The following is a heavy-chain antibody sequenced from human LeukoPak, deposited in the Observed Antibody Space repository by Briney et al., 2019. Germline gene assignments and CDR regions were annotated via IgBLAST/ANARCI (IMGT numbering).Heavy chain of an antibody. J-gene: IGHJ4*02. CDR1: GFTFNNYA. CDR3: SKWGDYDVLIGYYDSDF. V-gene: IGHV3-23*01. CDR2: ILGSGRSA. D-gene: IGHD3-9*01. Sequence: GASLRLSCAASGFTFNNYAMSWVRQAPGKGLEWVSAILGSGRSAYYADSVKGRFTISRDNSKNSLFLQMNSLRVEDTALYYCSKWGDYDVLIGYYDSDFWGQGTLVTVSA.